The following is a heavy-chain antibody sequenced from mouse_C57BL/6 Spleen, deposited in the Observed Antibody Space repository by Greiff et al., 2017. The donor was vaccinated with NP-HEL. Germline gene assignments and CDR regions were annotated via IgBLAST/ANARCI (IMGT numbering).Heavy chain of an antibody. D-gene: IGHD2-5*01. CDR3: ARNYSNGYYAMDY. CDR1: GYTFTDYN. Sequence: VQLQQSGPELVKPGASVKIPCKASGYTFTDYNMDWVKQSHGKSLEWIGDINPNNGGTIYNQKFKGKATLTVDKSSSTAYMELRSLTSEDTAVYYCARNYSNGYYAMDYWGQGTSVTVSS. J-gene: IGHJ4*01. V-gene: IGHV1-18*01. CDR2: INPNNGGT.